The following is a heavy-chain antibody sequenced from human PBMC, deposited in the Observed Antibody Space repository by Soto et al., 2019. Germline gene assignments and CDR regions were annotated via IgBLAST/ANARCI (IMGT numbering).Heavy chain of an antibody. Sequence: EVQLVESGGGLVQPGGSLRLSCVVSGFTFSDQYMDWVRQAPGKGLEWVGRIRNKANSYTTEYAASVKGRFTISRDDSXXSLYLQMNSLKTEDTAVYYCARVYSSAWLGSFFDYWGQGTLVTVSS. CDR3: ARVYSSAWLGSFFDY. CDR1: GFTFSDQY. V-gene: IGHV3-72*01. CDR2: IRNKANSYTT. D-gene: IGHD6-19*01. J-gene: IGHJ4*02.